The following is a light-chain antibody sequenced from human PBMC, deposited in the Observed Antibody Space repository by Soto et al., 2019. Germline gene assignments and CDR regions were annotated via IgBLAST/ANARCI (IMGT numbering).Light chain of an antibody. CDR3: QQHSNWPPFFT. J-gene: IGKJ3*01. CDR2: DAS. V-gene: IGKV3-11*01. CDR1: QSVSSY. Sequence: EIVLTQSPATLSLSPGERATPSCRASQSVSSYLAWYQQKPGQAPRLLIYDASNRATGTPARFSGSGSGTDFSLTISSLEPEDFAVYYCQQHSNWPPFFTFGPGTKVDIK.